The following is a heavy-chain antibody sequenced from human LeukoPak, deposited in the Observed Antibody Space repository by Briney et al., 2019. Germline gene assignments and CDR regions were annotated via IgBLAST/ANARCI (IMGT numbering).Heavy chain of an antibody. D-gene: IGHD4/OR15-4a*01. J-gene: IGHJ4*02. CDR2: INPASGMNHNSGGT. V-gene: IGHV1-2*02. Sequence: EASVKVSCKASGYRFTDYYIHWVRQAPGQGLEWMGWINPASGMNHNSGGTYYAQNFRGGVTTNTDTSITTIYMGLSSLRSDDTAVYYCARVKKVLPEFVHWGQGSLLTVSS. CDR3: ARVKKVLPEFVH. CDR1: GYRFTDYY.